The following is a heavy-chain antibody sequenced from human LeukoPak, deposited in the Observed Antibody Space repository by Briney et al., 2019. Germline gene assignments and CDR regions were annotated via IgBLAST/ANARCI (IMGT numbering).Heavy chain of an antibody. V-gene: IGHV3-7*01. CDR2: IKQDESEK. CDR1: GFTFSNYW. D-gene: IGHD2-2*01. CDR3: ARRRCSSTSCFFDY. Sequence: GGSLRLSCAASGFTFSNYWMSWVRQAPGKGLGWVANIKQDESEKYYVDSVKGRFIISRYNAKNSLYLQMDSLRAEDTAVYYCARRRCSSTSCFFDYWGQGTLVTVSS. J-gene: IGHJ4*02.